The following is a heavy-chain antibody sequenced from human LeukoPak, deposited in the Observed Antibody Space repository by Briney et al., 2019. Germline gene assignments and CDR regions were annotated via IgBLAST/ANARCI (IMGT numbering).Heavy chain of an antibody. CDR3: ARGRPPRTSIAARPGDY. Sequence: GSLRLSCAASGFTFSSYSMNWVRQPPGKGLEWIGEINHSGSTNYNPSLKSRVTISVDTSKNQFSLKLSSVTAADTAVYYCARGRPPRTSIAARPGDYWGQGTLVTVSS. CDR1: GFTFSSYS. D-gene: IGHD6-6*01. CDR2: INHSGST. V-gene: IGHV4-34*01. J-gene: IGHJ4*02.